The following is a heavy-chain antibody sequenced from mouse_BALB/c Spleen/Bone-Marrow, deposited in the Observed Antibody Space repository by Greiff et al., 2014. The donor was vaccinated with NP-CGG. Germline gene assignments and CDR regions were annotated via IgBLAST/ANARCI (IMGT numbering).Heavy chain of an antibody. CDR3: TRHGGYYPYYDAMDY. CDR2: INHGGGTT. Sequence: EVKLVESGGGLVKPGGSLKLSCAASGFAFGSYDMSWVRQTPEKRLEWVAYINHGGGTTYYSDTVKGRFTISRDKAKNTLYLQLSSLKSEDTAIYYCTRHGGYYPYYDAMDYWGQGTSVTVSS. J-gene: IGHJ4*01. D-gene: IGHD2-3*01. V-gene: IGHV5-12-1*01. CDR1: GFAFGSYD.